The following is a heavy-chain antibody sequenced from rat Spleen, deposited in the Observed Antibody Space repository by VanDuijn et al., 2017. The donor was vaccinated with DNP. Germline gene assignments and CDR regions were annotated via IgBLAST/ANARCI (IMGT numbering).Heavy chain of an antibody. V-gene: IGHV5-22*01. CDR3: ARWADYFDY. Sequence: VQLVESGGGLVQPGRSLKLSCAASGFTFSDYYMAWVRQAPTKGLEWVAYISYDGGNTHYGDSVKGRCTISRDNAKSTLYLQMNSLRSEDMATYYCARWADYFDYWGQGVMVTVSS. CDR1: GFTFSDYY. CDR2: ISYDGGNT. D-gene: IGHD4-6*01. J-gene: IGHJ2*01.